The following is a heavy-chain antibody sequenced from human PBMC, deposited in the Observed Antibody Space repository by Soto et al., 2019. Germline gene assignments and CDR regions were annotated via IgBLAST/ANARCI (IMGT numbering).Heavy chain of an antibody. D-gene: IGHD3-3*01. V-gene: IGHV4-4*07. Sequence: SATLSLTCTVSGRSMSGYYWSWIRQPAGERLEWIGRIYTSGTTDFNPSLKGRVTMSVDTSKNQFSLKLTSVTAEDTALYYCAKDSGLPDFGIVMHAFDVWGLGTMVSVSS. CDR3: AKDSGLPDFGIVMHAFDV. J-gene: IGHJ3*01. CDR2: IYTSGTT. CDR1: GRSMSGYY.